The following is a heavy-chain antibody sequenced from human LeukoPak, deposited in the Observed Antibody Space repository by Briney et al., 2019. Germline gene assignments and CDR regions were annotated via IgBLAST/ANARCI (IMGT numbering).Heavy chain of an antibody. CDR2: IKQDGSEK. CDR3: ARETGYYGSGSYYKH. D-gene: IGHD3-10*01. CDR1: GFTSSIYR. J-gene: IGHJ4*02. Sequence: GGSLRLSPAPSGFTSSIYRMSRVRHAPGKGLERVTNIKQDGSEKYYLDFVKGRFTTSRDNAKNSLYLQMNSLRAEDTAVYYCARETGYYGSGSYYKHWGQGTPVTVSS. V-gene: IGHV3-7*01.